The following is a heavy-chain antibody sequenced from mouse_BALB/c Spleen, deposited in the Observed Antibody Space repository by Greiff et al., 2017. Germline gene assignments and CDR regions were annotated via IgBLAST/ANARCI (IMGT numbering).Heavy chain of an antibody. V-gene: IGHV2-2*02. D-gene: IGHD2-12*01. J-gene: IGHJ4*01. Sequence: VHLVESGPGLVQPSQSLSITCTVSGFSLTSYGVHWVSQCPGKGLEWLGVRWSGGSTDYKAAFISRMSISKDNSKSQVFFKMNSLQANDTAIYYCARKADYSYAMDYWGQGTSVTVSS. CDR3: ARKADYSYAMDY. CDR1: GFSLTSYG. CDR2: RWSGGST.